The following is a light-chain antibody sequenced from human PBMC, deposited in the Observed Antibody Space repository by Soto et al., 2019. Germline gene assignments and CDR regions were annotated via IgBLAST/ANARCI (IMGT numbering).Light chain of an antibody. CDR3: QHYNNWPPWT. Sequence: EVVMTQSPATLSLSPGERGTLSCRASQSISTNLAWYQQKPGQAPRLLIYGASTRATGIPARFSGSGSGREFTLTISSLQSEDFAVYYCQHYNNWPPWTFGQGTKVEI. CDR1: QSISTN. V-gene: IGKV3-15*01. J-gene: IGKJ1*01. CDR2: GAS.